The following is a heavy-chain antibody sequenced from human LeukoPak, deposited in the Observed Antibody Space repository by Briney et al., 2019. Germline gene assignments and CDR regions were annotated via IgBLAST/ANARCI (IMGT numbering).Heavy chain of an antibody. CDR3: ARESPVRMFDY. V-gene: IGHV4-61*02. J-gene: IGHJ4*02. CDR2: IYTSGST. CDR1: GGSISSGSYY. Sequence: SETLSLTCTVSGGSISSGSYYWSWIRRPAGKGLEWIGRIYTSGSTNYNPSLKSRVTISVDTSKNQFSLKLSSVTAADTAVYYCARESPVRMFDYWGQGTLVTVSS. D-gene: IGHD2-15*01.